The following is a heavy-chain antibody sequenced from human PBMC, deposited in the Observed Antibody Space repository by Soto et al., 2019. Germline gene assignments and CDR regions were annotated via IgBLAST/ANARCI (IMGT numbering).Heavy chain of an antibody. Sequence: GESLKISCKGSGYIFTSYWIGWVRQMPGKGLEWIGIIYPGGSDTRYRPSFQGQVTISADKSISTAYLQWSSLKASDTAMYYCARRLAYYYDSSGPDDAFDIWGQGTMVTVSS. CDR2: IYPGGSDT. D-gene: IGHD3-22*01. CDR3: ARRLAYYYDSSGPDDAFDI. J-gene: IGHJ3*02. CDR1: GYIFTSYW. V-gene: IGHV5-51*01.